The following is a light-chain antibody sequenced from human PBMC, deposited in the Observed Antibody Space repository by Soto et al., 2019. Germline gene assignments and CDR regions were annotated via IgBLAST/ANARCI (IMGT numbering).Light chain of an antibody. V-gene: IGLV2-14*01. Sequence: QSVLTQPASGSGSPGQSITISCTGTSSEVGAYNYVSWYQHHPGKVPKRLIYEVTNRPSGVSDRFSGSKSGNTASLTISGLQAEDEADYYCSSKRDSSTLFVFGTGTKVTVL. CDR2: EVT. J-gene: IGLJ1*01. CDR1: SSEVGAYNY. CDR3: SSKRDSSTLFV.